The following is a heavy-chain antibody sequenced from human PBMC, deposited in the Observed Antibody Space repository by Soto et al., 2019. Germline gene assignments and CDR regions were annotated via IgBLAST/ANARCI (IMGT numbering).Heavy chain of an antibody. V-gene: IGHV2-5*02. Sequence: QITLKESGPTLVKPTQTLTLTCTFSGSSLTSPAVGVGWIRQPPGKAPEWLALVYWDGDEEYSTSLRNRPTLTKDTSKDQAVLTMTNMDPVDTDAYYCAHGSGWLFDYWCQGTLVTVSS. CDR3: AHGSGWLFDY. D-gene: IGHD6-19*01. J-gene: IGHJ4*02. CDR1: GSSLTSPAVG. CDR2: VYWDGDE.